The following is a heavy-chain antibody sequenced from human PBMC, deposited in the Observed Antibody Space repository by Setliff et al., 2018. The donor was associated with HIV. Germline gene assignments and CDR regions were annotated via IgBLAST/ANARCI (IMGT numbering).Heavy chain of an antibody. CDR3: ARHPPIAVAGTGYYYYYMDV. D-gene: IGHD6-19*01. CDR1: GYTFTSYY. J-gene: IGHJ6*03. V-gene: IGHV1-46*01. CDR2: INPSGGSA. Sequence: ASVKVSCKASGYTFTSYYLHWVRQAPGQGLEWMGMINPSGGSASYAQKFQGRVTMSRDTSTSTVYMELSSLRSEDTAMYYCARHPPIAVAGTGYYYYYMDVWGKGTTVTVSS.